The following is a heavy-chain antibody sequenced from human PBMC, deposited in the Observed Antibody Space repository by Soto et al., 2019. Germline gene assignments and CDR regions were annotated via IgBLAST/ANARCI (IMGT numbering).Heavy chain of an antibody. D-gene: IGHD3-10*01. CDR3: AKAQTYYGSGSYYNPFDY. CDR1: GFTFSSYA. Sequence: GSLRLSCAASGFTFSSYAMSWVRQAPGKGLEWVSAISGSGGSTYYADSVKGRFTISRDNSKNTLYLQMNSLSAEDTAVYYCAKAQTYYGSGSYYNPFDYWGQGTLVTVSS. J-gene: IGHJ4*02. CDR2: ISGSGGST. V-gene: IGHV3-23*01.